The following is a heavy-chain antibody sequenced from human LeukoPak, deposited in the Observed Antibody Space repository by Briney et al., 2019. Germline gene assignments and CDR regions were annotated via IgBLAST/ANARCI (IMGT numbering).Heavy chain of an antibody. D-gene: IGHD4-17*01. V-gene: IGHV3-48*03. CDR1: GFTFSSYE. J-gene: IGHJ4*02. CDR2: ICSSGSTI. CDR3: AREYGDHGGSFDY. Sequence: GGSLRLSCAASGFTFSSYEINWVRQAPGKGLEWVSYICSSGSTIKYADSVKGRFTISRGNAKNSLYLQMNSLRAEDTAVYYCAREYGDHGGSFDYWGQGTLVTVSS.